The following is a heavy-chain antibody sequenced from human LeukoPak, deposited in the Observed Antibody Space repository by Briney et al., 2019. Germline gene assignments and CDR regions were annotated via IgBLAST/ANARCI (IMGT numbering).Heavy chain of an antibody. Sequence: GGSLRLSCAASGFTFSSYGMHWVRQAPGKGLEWVAGISYDGSNKYYADSVKGRFTISRENSKNTLYLQLHSLRAEDTAVYYCAKAFSSGWYFGSYHLSYNWLDPWGQGTLVTVSS. J-gene: IGHJ5*02. CDR3: AKAFSSGWYFGSYHLSYNWLDP. V-gene: IGHV3-30*18. D-gene: IGHD6-19*01. CDR1: GFTFSSYG. CDR2: ISYDGSNK.